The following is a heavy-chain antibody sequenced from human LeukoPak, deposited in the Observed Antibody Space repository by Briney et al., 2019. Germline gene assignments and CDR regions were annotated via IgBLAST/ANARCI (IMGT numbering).Heavy chain of an antibody. CDR2: ISGSGGST. Sequence: GGSLRLSCSASGFTFSSYAMSWVRQAPGMGLEWVSAISGSGGSTYYADSVKGRFTISRDNSKNTLYLQMNSLRAEDTAVYYCAREDYDFWSGYYRFYYFDYWGQGTLVTVSS. V-gene: IGHV3-23*01. D-gene: IGHD3-3*01. J-gene: IGHJ4*02. CDR3: AREDYDFWSGYYRFYYFDY. CDR1: GFTFSSYA.